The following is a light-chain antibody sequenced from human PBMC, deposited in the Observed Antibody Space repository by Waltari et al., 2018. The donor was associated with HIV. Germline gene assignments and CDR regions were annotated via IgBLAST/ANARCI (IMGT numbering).Light chain of an antibody. CDR2: KDT. CDR1: ALPKQY. CDR3: LSADTRVTWV. Sequence: SYELTQPPSVSVSPGQTARITCSGDALPKQYAYWYQQKPGQAPVPVIYKDTERPSGIPERFSGSSSGTTVTLTISGVQAEDDADYYCLSADTRVTWVFGGGTKLTVL. J-gene: IGLJ3*02. V-gene: IGLV3-25*03.